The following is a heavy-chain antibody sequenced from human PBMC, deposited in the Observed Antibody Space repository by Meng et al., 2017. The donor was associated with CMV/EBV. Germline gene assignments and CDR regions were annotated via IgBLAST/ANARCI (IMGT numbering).Heavy chain of an antibody. Sequence: GGSLRLSCAASGFTFSDYYMSWIRQAPGKGLEWVSYISSSGSTIYYADSVKGRFTNSRDNAKNSLYLQMNSLRAEDTAVYYCARVSRYDFWSGIYYYYGMDVWGQGTTVTVSS. CDR2: ISSSGSTI. V-gene: IGHV3-11*04. D-gene: IGHD3-3*01. CDR1: GFTFSDYY. J-gene: IGHJ6*02. CDR3: ARVSRYDFWSGIYYYYGMDV.